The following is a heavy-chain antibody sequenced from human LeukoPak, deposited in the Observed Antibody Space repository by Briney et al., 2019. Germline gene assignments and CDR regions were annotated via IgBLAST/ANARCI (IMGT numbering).Heavy chain of an antibody. CDR2: ISPDGSEK. J-gene: IGHJ3*01. Sequence: GGSLRLSCAVSGFRFGSDWMSWVRQAPGKGLEWVANISPDGSEKFYVDAVKGRFIISRDNGKNSLYLRLNSLRADGTAVYYCARYYDPPVGDAFDLWGQGTMVTVSS. CDR1: GFRFGSDW. D-gene: IGHD3-16*01. V-gene: IGHV3-7*01. CDR3: ARYYDPPVGDAFDL.